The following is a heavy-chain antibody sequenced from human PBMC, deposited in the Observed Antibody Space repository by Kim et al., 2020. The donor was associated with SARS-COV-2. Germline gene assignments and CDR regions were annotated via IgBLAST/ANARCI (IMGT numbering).Heavy chain of an antibody. Sequence: GGSLRLSCAASGFTFSSYAMSWVRQAPGKGLEWVSAISGSGGSTYYADSVKGRFTISRDNSKNTLYLQMNSLRAEDTAVYYCAKGGNGSYRKGYYFDYWGQGTLVTVSS. CDR3: AKGGNGSYRKGYYFDY. CDR2: ISGSGGST. D-gene: IGHD1-26*01. CDR1: GFTFSSYA. V-gene: IGHV3-23*01. J-gene: IGHJ4*02.